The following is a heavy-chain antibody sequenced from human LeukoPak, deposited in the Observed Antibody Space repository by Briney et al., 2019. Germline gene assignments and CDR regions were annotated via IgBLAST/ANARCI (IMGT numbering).Heavy chain of an antibody. CDR1: GGSISSYY. D-gene: IGHD2-2*01. Sequence: SETLSLTCTVSGGSISSYYWSWIRQPAGKGLEWIGRIYTSGSTNYNPSLKSRVTMSVDTSKNQFSLKLSSVTAADTAVYYCARDPCSSTSRLSFDYWGQGTLVTVSS. V-gene: IGHV4-4*07. CDR2: IYTSGST. J-gene: IGHJ4*02. CDR3: ARDPCSSTSRLSFDY.